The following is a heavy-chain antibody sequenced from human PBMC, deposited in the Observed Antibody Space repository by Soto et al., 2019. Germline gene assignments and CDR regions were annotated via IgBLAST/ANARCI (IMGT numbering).Heavy chain of an antibody. J-gene: IGHJ4*02. CDR2: GYHRGTS. CDR1: GYSLSSGYY. CDR3: ARGNGSYETSGDFNS. D-gene: IGHD3-22*01. V-gene: IGHV4-38-2*02. Sequence: PXASLALTCTVCGYSLSSGYYWGWIRQPPGKGLEWIGSGYHRGTSYYNPSLQSRVSISVDTSKNHFSLRLTSVTAADTGVYYCARGNGSYETSGDFNSWGQRALVTVSS.